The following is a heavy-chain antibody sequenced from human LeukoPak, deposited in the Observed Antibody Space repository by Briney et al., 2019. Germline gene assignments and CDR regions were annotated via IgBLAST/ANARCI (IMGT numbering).Heavy chain of an antibody. J-gene: IGHJ6*02. Sequence: PSETLALTCNVSGYSMSSYYWSWIRQPPGKGLEWIGYVYYSGSTNYNPSLKSRVTISVDTSKNQFSLKLSSVTAADTAVYYCARDLRTSHHYGMDVWGQGTTVTVSS. CDR3: ARDLRTSHHYGMDV. D-gene: IGHD2-2*01. CDR1: GYSMSSYY. V-gene: IGHV4-59*01. CDR2: VYYSGST.